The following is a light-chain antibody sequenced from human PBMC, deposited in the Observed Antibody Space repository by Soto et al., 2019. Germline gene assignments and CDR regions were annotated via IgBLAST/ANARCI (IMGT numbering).Light chain of an antibody. J-gene: IGLJ2*01. Sequence: QPVLTQPASVSGSPGQSITISCTGTSSDIGAYIYVSWYQQHPGKAPKLMIYEVNNRPSGVSNRFSGSQSGNTASLTISGLQAEDEADYYCSSYTSNSAVVFGGGTKLTAL. CDR1: SSDIGAYIY. CDR3: SSYTSNSAVV. CDR2: EVN. V-gene: IGLV2-14*01.